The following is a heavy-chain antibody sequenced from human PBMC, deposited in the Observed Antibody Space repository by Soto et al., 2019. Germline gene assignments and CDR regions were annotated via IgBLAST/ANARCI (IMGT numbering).Heavy chain of an antibody. Sequence: SLRLSCAASGFTFSSYGMHWVRQAPGKGLEWVAVISYDGSNKYYADSVKGRFTISRDNSKNTLYLQMNSLRAEDTAVYYCAKAGIDSSGYYARVWFFDYWGQG. V-gene: IGHV3-30*18. CDR3: AKAGIDSSGYYARVWFFDY. CDR2: ISYDGSNK. D-gene: IGHD3-22*01. J-gene: IGHJ4*02. CDR1: GFTFSSYG.